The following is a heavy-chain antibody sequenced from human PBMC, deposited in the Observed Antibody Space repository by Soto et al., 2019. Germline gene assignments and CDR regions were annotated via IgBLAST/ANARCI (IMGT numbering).Heavy chain of an antibody. J-gene: IGHJ5*01. D-gene: IGHD3-3*01. CDR1: GFAFSSYW. V-gene: IGHV3-74*01. CDR2: IKGDVITT. CDR3: ARGAFGAYYLDS. Sequence: EVQLVESGGGLVQPGGSLRLSCAASGFAFSSYWIHWVRQAPGEGPVWVSRIKGDVITTNYSDSVKGRFTIYRDNAKNTVFLQMHSLRAEDTAVYFCARGAFGAYYLDSWGQGALVTVSS.